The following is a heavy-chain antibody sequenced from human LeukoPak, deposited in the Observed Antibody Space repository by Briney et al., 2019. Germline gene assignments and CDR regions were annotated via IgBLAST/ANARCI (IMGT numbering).Heavy chain of an antibody. D-gene: IGHD3-22*01. CDR1: GGSISSYY. CDR2: IYYSGST. Sequence: KPSETLSLTCTVSGGSISSYYWSWIRQPPGKGLEWIGYIYYSGSTNYNPSLKSRVTISVDTSKNQFSLKLSSVTAADTAVYYCARDRGDSSGYDYWGQGTLVTVSS. V-gene: IGHV4-59*01. J-gene: IGHJ4*02. CDR3: ARDRGDSSGYDY.